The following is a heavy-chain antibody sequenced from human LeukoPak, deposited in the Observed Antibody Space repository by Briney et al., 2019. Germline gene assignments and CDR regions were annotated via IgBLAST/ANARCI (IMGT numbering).Heavy chain of an antibody. V-gene: IGHV3-48*01. CDR1: GFTFSSYS. D-gene: IGHD2-21*02. CDR3: ARGPPYIVVVTAIGFFDY. J-gene: IGHJ4*02. CDR2: ISSSSSTI. Sequence: GGSLGLSCAASGFTFSSYSMNWVRQAPGKGLEWVSYISSSSSTIYYADSVKGRFTISRDNAKNSLYLQMNSLRAEDTAVYYCARGPPYIVVVTAIGFFDYWGQGTLVTVSS.